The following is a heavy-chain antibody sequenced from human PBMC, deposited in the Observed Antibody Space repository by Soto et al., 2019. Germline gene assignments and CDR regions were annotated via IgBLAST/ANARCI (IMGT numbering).Heavy chain of an antibody. CDR1: GYTFTSYA. Sequence: QVQLVQSGAEVKKPGASVKVSCKASGYTFTSYAMHWVRQAPGQRLEWMGWINAGNGNTKYSQKFQGRVTITRDTSASTAYMELSSLRSEDAAVYYCARGPGGPDGPGDYWGQGTLVTVSS. V-gene: IGHV1-3*01. J-gene: IGHJ4*02. CDR3: ARGPGGPDGPGDY. D-gene: IGHD2-15*01. CDR2: INAGNGNT.